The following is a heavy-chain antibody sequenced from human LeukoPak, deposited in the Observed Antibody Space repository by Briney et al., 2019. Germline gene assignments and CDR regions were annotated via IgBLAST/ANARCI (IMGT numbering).Heavy chain of an antibody. CDR1: GGSISSGGYS. D-gene: IGHD5-12*01. Sequence: SETLSLTCAVSGGSISSGGYSWSWIRQPPGKGLEWIGYIYYSGSTYYNPSLKSRVTISVDTSKNQFSLKLSSVTAADTAVYFCARDRGYRDTERNWYFDIWGRGTLVAVSS. CDR3: ARDRGYRDTERNWYFDI. CDR2: IYYSGST. J-gene: IGHJ2*01. V-gene: IGHV4-30-4*07.